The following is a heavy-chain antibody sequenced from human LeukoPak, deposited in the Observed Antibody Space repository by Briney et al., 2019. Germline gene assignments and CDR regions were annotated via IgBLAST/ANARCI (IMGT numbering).Heavy chain of an antibody. CDR2: IYTSGST. D-gene: IGHD2-2*01. CDR1: GGSLSSYY. Sequence: SETLSLTCTVSGGSLSSYYWSWIRQPAGKGLEWIGRIYTSGSTNYNPSLKSRVTMSVDTSKNQFSLKLSSVTAADTAVYYCARESTTTWGGRFDPWGQGTQVTVFS. V-gene: IGHV4-4*07. CDR3: ARESTTTWGGRFDP. J-gene: IGHJ5*02.